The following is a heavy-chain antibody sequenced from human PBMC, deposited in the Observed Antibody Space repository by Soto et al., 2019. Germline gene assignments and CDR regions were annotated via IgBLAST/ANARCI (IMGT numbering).Heavy chain of an antibody. Sequence: SETLSLTCAVSGGSISSSNWWSWVRQPPGKGLEWIGEIYHSGSTNYNPSLKSRVTISVDKSKNQFSLKLSSVTAADTAVYYCARAPTTMVRGDYYYYGMDVWGQGTTVT. CDR2: IYHSGST. CDR3: ARAPTTMVRGDYYYYGMDV. CDR1: GGSISSSNW. J-gene: IGHJ6*02. V-gene: IGHV4-4*02. D-gene: IGHD3-10*01.